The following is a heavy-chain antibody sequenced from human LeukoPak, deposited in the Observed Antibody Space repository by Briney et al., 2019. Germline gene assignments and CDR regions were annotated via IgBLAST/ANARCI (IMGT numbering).Heavy chain of an antibody. CDR3: AKAGYSYGYYFDY. V-gene: IGHV3-23*01. CDR1: GFTFSSYA. Sequence: PGGSLRLSCAASGFTFSSYAMSWVRQAPGKGLEWVSAISGSGGSTYYADSVKGRFTISRDNSKNTLYLQMNSLRAEDTAVYHCAKAGYSYGYYFDYWGQGTLVTVSS. D-gene: IGHD5-18*01. CDR2: ISGSGGST. J-gene: IGHJ4*02.